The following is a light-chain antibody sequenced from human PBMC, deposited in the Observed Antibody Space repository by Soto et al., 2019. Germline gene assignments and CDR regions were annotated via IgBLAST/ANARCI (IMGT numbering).Light chain of an antibody. CDR2: SNN. J-gene: IGLJ1*01. V-gene: IGLV1-40*01. CDR3: QSYASSLSGAYV. CDR1: SSNIGAGYD. Sequence: QSVLTQPPSVSGAPGQRVTISCTGSSSNIGAGYDVHWYQRLPGTAPKVLIYSNNNRPSGVPDRFSGSKSGTSASLAITGLLAEDEADYYCQSYASSLSGAYVFGTGTKLTVL.